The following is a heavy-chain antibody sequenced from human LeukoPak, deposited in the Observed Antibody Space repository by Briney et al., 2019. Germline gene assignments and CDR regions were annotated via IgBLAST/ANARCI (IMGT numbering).Heavy chain of an antibody. D-gene: IGHD4-17*01. CDR2: ISSSSSYI. J-gene: IGHJ4*02. Sequence: GGSLRLSCAASGFTFSSYSMNWVRQAPGKGLEWVSSISSSSSYIYYADSVKGRFTISRDNAKNSLYLQMNSLRAEDTAVYYCARGTTVTTPPLEWGQGTLVTVSS. CDR3: ARGTTVTTPPLE. CDR1: GFTFSSYS. V-gene: IGHV3-21*01.